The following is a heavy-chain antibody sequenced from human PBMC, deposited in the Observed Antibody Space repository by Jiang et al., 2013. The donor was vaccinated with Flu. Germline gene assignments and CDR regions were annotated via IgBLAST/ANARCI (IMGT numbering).Heavy chain of an antibody. D-gene: IGHD3-9*01. CDR3: ARTDYDILTGYSPYYGMDV. CDR1: GYTFTSYD. Sequence: GAEVKKPGASVKVSCKASGYTFTSYDINWVRQATGQGLEWMGWMNPNSGNTGYAQKFQGRVTMTRNTSISTAHMELSSLRSEDTAVYYCARTDYDILTGYSPYYGMDVWGQGTTVTVSS. CDR2: MNPNSGNT. V-gene: IGHV1-8*01. J-gene: IGHJ6*02.